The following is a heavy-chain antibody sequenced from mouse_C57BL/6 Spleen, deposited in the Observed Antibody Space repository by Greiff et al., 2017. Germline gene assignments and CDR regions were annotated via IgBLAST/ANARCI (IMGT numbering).Heavy chain of an antibody. Sequence: QVQLQQPGAELVRPGSSVKLSCKASGYTFTSYWMDWVKQRPGQGLEWIGNIYPSDSETHYNQKFKDKATLTVDKSSSTAYMQLSSLTSEDSAVYYCARGGDYYCSSSSFDYWGQGTTLTVSS. CDR1: GYTFTSYW. CDR3: ARGGDYYCSSSSFDY. V-gene: IGHV1-61*01. D-gene: IGHD1-1*01. CDR2: IYPSDSET. J-gene: IGHJ2*01.